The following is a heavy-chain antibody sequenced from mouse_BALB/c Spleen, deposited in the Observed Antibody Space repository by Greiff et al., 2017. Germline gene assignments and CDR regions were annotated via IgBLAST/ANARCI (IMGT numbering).Heavy chain of an antibody. D-gene: IGHD1-2*01. CDR2: IDPENGDT. J-gene: IGHJ3*01. Sequence: VQLKQSGAELVRSGASVKLSCTASGFNIKDYYMHWVKQRPEQGLEWIGWIDPENGDTEYAPKFQGKATMTADTSSNTAYLQLSSLTSEDTAVYYCKYGYGFAYWGQGTLVTVSA. V-gene: IGHV14-4*02. CDR1: GFNIKDYY. CDR3: KYGYGFAY.